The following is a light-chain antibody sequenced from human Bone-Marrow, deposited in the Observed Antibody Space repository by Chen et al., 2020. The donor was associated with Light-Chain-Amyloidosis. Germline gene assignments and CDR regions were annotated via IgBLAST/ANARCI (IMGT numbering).Light chain of an antibody. J-gene: IGLJ2*01. CDR1: DLPTKY. V-gene: IGLV3-25*03. CDR3: EVADSSGTDEVI. CDR2: RDT. Sequence: SYELTQPPSVSVSPGQTARITCSGDDLPTKYAYWYQQKPGQAPVLVIHRDTERPSGISERFSGSSSGTTATLTISGVRAEDEDDYHCEVADSSGTDEVIVGGGTKLTVL.